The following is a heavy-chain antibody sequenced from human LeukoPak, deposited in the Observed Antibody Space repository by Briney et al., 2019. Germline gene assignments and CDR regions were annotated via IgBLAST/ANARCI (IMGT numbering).Heavy chain of an antibody. Sequence: GESLKISCKGSGYSFTSYWIIWVRQLPGKGLEWMGIIYPGDSDTRYSPSFQGQVTISADKSISTAYLQWSSLKASDTAMYYCARPAMVRGVPNAYFDYWGQGTLVTVSS. V-gene: IGHV5-51*01. J-gene: IGHJ4*02. CDR2: IYPGDSDT. CDR1: GYSFTSYW. D-gene: IGHD3-10*01. CDR3: ARPAMVRGVPNAYFDY.